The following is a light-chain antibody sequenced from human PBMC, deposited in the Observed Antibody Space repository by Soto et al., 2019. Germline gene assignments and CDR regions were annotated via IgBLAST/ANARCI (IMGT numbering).Light chain of an antibody. CDR3: QHYNSYSEA. CDR2: KAS. Sequence: DIQMTQSPSTLSASVRDRVTITCRASQTISSWLAWFQQRPGRAPKFLIYKASTLKSGVPSRFSGSGSGTEFTLTISSLQPDDFAAYYCQHYNSYSEAFGQGTKVDIK. V-gene: IGKV1-5*03. J-gene: IGKJ1*01. CDR1: QTISSW.